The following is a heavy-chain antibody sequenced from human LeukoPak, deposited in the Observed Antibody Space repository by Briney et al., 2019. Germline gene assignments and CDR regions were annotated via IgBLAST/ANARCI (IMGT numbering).Heavy chain of an antibody. CDR1: GYTFTSYY. CDR3: ARSPSGELDY. V-gene: IGHV1-2*02. CDR2: INPDNGGT. J-gene: IGHJ4*02. D-gene: IGHD1-26*01. Sequence: GASVKVSCKTSGYTFTSYYIHWVRQAPGQGLDYMGWINPDNGGTNYAQNFQGRVIMTRDTSISTAYMQLSGLTSDDTAVYYCARSPSGELDYWGRGTLVSVSS.